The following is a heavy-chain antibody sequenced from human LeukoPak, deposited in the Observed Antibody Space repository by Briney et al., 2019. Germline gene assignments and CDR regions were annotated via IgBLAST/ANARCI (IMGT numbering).Heavy chain of an antibody. D-gene: IGHD3-22*01. CDR3: ARDRDSSGYYTTTSLDY. V-gene: IGHV3-30-3*01. CDR1: GFTFSSYA. Sequence: GGSLRLSCAASGFTFSSYAMHWVRQAPGKGLEWVAVISYDGSNKYYADSVKGRFTISRDNSKNTLYLQMNSLRAEDTAVYYCARDRDSSGYYTTTSLDYWGQGTLVTVSS. CDR2: ISYDGSNK. J-gene: IGHJ4*02.